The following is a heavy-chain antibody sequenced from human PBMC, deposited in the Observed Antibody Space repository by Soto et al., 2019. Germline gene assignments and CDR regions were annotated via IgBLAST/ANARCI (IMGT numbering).Heavy chain of an antibody. CDR3: ARGNGGSGWSPVYYYYGMDV. CDR1: GFTFSSYA. Sequence: GGSLRLSRAASGFTFSSYAMHGVRQAPGKGLEWVAVISYDGSNKYYADSVKGRFTISRDNSKNTLYLQMNSLRAEDTAVYYCARGNGGSGWSPVYYYYGMDVWGQGTTVTVSS. V-gene: IGHV3-30-3*01. D-gene: IGHD6-19*01. J-gene: IGHJ6*02. CDR2: ISYDGSNK.